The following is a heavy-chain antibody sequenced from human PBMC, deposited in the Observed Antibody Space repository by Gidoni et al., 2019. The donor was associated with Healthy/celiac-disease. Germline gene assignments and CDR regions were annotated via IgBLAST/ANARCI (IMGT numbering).Heavy chain of an antibody. V-gene: IGHV4-39*01. D-gene: IGHD3-9*01. CDR1: GGSISTSSYY. CDR3: ASFGQIRDILTGYYGYYFDY. CDR2: IYYSGST. Sequence: QLQLQESGPGLVKPSETLSLTCTVSGGSISTSSYYWGWIRPPPGKGLEWIGSIYYSGSTYYNPSLKSRVTISVDTSKNQFSLKLSSVTAADTAVYYCASFGQIRDILTGYYGYYFDYWGQGTLVTVSS. J-gene: IGHJ4*02.